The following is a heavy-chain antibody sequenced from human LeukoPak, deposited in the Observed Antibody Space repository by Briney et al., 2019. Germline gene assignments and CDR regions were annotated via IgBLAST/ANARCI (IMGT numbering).Heavy chain of an antibody. CDR2: IYYSGSI. CDR1: GDSITNYY. D-gene: IGHD6-6*01. Sequence: SETLSLTCNVSGDSITNYYWSWIRQPPGKGLEWVGYIYYSGSIDYNPSLKSRVTISVDTSKNQFSLKLSSVTAADTAVYYCARGGTYSSSSDDYWGQGTLVTVSS. CDR3: ARGGTYSSSSDDY. V-gene: IGHV4-59*08. J-gene: IGHJ4*02.